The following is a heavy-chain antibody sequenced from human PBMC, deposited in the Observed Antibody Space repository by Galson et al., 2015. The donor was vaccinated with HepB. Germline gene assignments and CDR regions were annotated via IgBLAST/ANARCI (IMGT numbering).Heavy chain of an antibody. J-gene: IGHJ3*02. CDR2: TYYRSKWSN. CDR3: ARTITSPFAFDI. CDR1: GDSVSSNSAT. D-gene: IGHD4/OR15-4a*01. V-gene: IGHV6-1*01. Sequence: CAISGDSVSSNSATWNWIRQSPSRGLEWLGRTYYRSKWSNDYAVSVKSRITINPDTSKNQFSLQLDSVTPEDTALYFCARTITSPFAFDIWGQGTMVTVSS.